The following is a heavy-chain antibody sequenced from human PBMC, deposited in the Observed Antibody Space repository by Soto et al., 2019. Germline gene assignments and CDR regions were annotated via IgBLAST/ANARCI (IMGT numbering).Heavy chain of an antibody. J-gene: IGHJ6*02. V-gene: IGHV1-3*01. CDR2: INAGNGNT. CDR3: ARVGESYYYYGMDV. CDR1: GYTFTSYA. D-gene: IGHD4-17*01. Sequence: ASVKVSFKASGYTFTSYAMHWVRQAPGQRLEWMGWINAGNGNTKYSQKFQGRVTITRDTSASTAYMELSSLRSEDTAVYYCARVGESYYYYGMDVWGQGTTVTVSS.